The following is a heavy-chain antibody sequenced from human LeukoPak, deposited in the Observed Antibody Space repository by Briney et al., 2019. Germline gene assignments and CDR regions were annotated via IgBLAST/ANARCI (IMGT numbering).Heavy chain of an antibody. J-gene: IGHJ4*02. CDR2: IIPIFGTA. CDR1: GGTFSSYA. V-gene: IGHV1-69*01. Sequence: SVKVSCTASGGTFSSYAISWVRQAPGQGLEWMGGIIPIFGTANYAQKFQGRVTITADESTSTAYMELSSLRSEDTAVYYCARGQWLVRGYFDYWGQGTLVTVSS. CDR3: ARGQWLVRGYFDY. D-gene: IGHD6-19*01.